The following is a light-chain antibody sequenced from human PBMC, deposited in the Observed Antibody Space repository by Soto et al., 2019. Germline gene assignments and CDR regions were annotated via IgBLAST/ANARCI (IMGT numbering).Light chain of an antibody. J-gene: IGLJ2*01. CDR1: SSDVGGYNY. Sequence: QSALTQPRSVSGSPGQSVTISCTGTSSDVGGYNYVSWYQQNPGKAPKLMIYDVSKRPSGVSDRFSGSKSANTASLIISGLQAEDEADYSCCSYAGNTLVVFGGGTKVTVL. CDR3: CSYAGNTLVV. V-gene: IGLV2-11*01. CDR2: DVS.